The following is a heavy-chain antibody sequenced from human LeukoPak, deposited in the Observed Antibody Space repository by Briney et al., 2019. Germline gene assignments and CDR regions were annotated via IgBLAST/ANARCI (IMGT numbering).Heavy chain of an antibody. CDR3: ARGPSSIAARPSLGFDY. Sequence: SETLSLTCAVYGGSFSGYYWSWIRQPPGKGLEWIGEINHSGSTNYNPSLKSRVPISVDTSKNHFSLKLSSVTAADTAVYYCARGPSSIAARPSLGFDYWGQGTLVTVSS. D-gene: IGHD6-6*01. CDR1: GGSFSGYY. CDR2: INHSGST. V-gene: IGHV4-34*01. J-gene: IGHJ4*02.